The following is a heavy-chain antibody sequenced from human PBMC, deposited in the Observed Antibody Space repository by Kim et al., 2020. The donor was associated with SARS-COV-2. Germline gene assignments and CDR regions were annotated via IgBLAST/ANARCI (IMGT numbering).Heavy chain of an antibody. CDR2: MNPNSGNT. CDR1: GYTFTSYD. D-gene: IGHD3-10*01. CDR3: SRGWRRFGECPPGY. J-gene: IGHJ4*02. Sequence: ASVKVSCKASGYTFTSYDINWVRQATGQGLEWMGWMNPNSGNTGYAQKFQSRVTMTRNTSISTADMELSSLRSEKTSVYYCSRGWRRFGECPPGYWGQGTLVTVSS. V-gene: IGHV1-8*01.